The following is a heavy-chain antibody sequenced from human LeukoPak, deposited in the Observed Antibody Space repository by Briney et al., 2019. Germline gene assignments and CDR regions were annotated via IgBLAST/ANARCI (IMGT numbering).Heavy chain of an antibody. J-gene: IGHJ5*02. Sequence: PGGSLRLSCGASGFTFSDFYMSWIRQAPGKGLEWISHISNSGGTMDYADSVKGRFTISRDNANNSLYLQMNSLRAEDTAVYYCASGIHYYVPWGQGTLVTVSS. D-gene: IGHD3-10*02. V-gene: IGHV3-11*01. CDR1: GFTFSDFY. CDR2: ISNSGGTM. CDR3: ASGIHYYVP.